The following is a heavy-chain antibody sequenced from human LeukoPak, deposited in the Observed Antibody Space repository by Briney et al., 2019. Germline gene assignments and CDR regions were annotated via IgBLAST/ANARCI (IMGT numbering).Heavy chain of an antibody. Sequence: SQTLSLTCAISGDSVSSNSAAWNWIRQSPSRGLEWLGRTYYRSKWYNDYAVSVKSRVTINPDTSKHHFSLQLNSVTPEDTAVYYCARAGGAVADSDDAFDIWGQGTMVTVSS. J-gene: IGHJ3*02. CDR3: ARAGGAVADSDDAFDI. D-gene: IGHD6-19*01. CDR2: TYYRSKWYN. CDR1: GDSVSSNSAA. V-gene: IGHV6-1*01.